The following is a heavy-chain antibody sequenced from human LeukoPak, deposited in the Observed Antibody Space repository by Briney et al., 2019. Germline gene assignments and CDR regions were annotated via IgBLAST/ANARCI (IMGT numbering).Heavy chain of an antibody. CDR2: INHSGST. CDR3: ARVKDPGGYYYYYYMDI. V-gene: IGHV4-38-2*02. J-gene: IGHJ6*03. D-gene: IGHD3-16*01. CDR1: GYSISSGYY. Sequence: SETLSLTCTVSGYSISSGYYWGWIRQPPGKGLEWIGEINHSGSTNYNSSLKSRVTISVDTSKNQFSLKVSSVTAADTAVYYCARVKDPGGYYYYYYMDIWGKGNTVTVSS.